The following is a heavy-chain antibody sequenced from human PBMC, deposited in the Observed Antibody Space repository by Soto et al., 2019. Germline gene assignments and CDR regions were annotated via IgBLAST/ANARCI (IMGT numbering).Heavy chain of an antibody. CDR1: GGSLTRGGYY. J-gene: IGHJ5*02. CDR3: ARDPAP. CDR2: IYNSGTT. V-gene: IGHV4-31*03. Sequence: QVQLQESGPGLVKPSEPLSLTCTVSGGSLTRGGYYWSWIRQHPGKGLEWIGYIYNSGTTYYNPSLKSRVTISVDTSKNQFSLKLTSVTAADTAVYYCARDPAPWGQGTLVTVSS.